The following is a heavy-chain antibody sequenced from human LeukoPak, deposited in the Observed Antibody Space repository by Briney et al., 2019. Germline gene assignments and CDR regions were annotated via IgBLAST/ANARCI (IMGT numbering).Heavy chain of an antibody. Sequence: ASVKVSCKASGYTFTGYYMHWVRQAPGQGLEWMGWINPNSGGTNYAQKFQGRVTMTRDTSISTAYMELSRLRSDDTAVYYCARTPPRTSIAAAEVDPWGQGTLVTVSS. V-gene: IGHV1-2*02. CDR3: ARTPPRTSIAAAEVDP. CDR1: GYTFTGYY. J-gene: IGHJ5*02. D-gene: IGHD6-13*01. CDR2: INPNSGGT.